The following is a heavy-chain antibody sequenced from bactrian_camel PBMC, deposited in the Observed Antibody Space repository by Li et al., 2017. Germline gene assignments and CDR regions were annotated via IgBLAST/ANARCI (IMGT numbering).Heavy chain of an antibody. CDR2: IRRSGGET. D-gene: IGHD5*01. Sequence: HVQLVESGGGSVQTGGSLRLSCVVSGHSRGSSCVGWYRLPPGRAPAEREGIAAIRRSGGETWYTGSVKGRFTISRDSVKNTLYLQLNSLTREDSAMYYCTRETQWVGYHEFAEYWGQGTQVTVS. CDR1: GHSRGSSC. V-gene: IGHV3S54*01. CDR3: TRETQWVGYHEFAEY. J-gene: IGHJ4*01.